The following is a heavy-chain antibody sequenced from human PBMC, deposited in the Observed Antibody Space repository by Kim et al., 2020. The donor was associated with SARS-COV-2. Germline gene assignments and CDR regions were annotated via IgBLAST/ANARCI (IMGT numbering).Heavy chain of an antibody. D-gene: IGHD5-12*01. CDR3: ARQGSGYDLYYYYGMDV. CDR2: IYPGDSDT. CDR1: GYSFTSYW. V-gene: IGHV5-51*01. J-gene: IGHJ6*02. Sequence: GESLKISCKGSGYSFTSYWIGWVRQMPGKGLEWMGIIYPGDSDTRYSPSFQGQVTISADKSISTAYLQWSSLKASDTAMYYCARQGSGYDLYYYYGMDVWGQGTTVTVSS.